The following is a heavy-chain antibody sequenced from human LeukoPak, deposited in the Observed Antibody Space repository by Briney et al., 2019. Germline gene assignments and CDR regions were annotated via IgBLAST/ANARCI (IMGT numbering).Heavy chain of an antibody. Sequence: GGSLRLSCAASGFTFSSYAMSWVRQAPGKGLEWVSAISGSGGSTYYADSVKGRFTVSRDNSKNTLYLQMNSPRAEDTAVYYCAKSGGNSANSLLFYFDYWGQGTLVTVSS. D-gene: IGHD2/OR15-2a*01. CDR3: AKSGGNSANSLLFYFDY. J-gene: IGHJ4*02. CDR1: GFTFSSYA. CDR2: ISGSGGST. V-gene: IGHV3-23*01.